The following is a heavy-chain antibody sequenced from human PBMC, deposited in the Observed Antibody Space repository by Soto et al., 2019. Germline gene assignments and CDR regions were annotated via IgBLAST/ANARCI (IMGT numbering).Heavy chain of an antibody. CDR1: EFPFSGSA. J-gene: IGHJ4*02. V-gene: IGHV3-73*02. D-gene: IGHD4-17*01. CDR2: IRTKPNNYAT. Sequence: EVQLVQSGGALAQPGGSLKLSGVASEFPFSGSARHWVPQAPGKGLEWVGRIRTKPNNYATIYGASVRGRFTISRDDSRSATYLQMDSLKTEDTAVYYCARPEDPYGYPEAFDYWGQGTLVTVAS. CDR3: ARPEDPYGYPEAFDY.